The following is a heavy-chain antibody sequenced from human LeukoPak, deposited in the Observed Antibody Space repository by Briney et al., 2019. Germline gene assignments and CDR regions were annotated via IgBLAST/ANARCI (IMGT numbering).Heavy chain of an antibody. Sequence: SATLSLTCAVYGGSFSGYYWSWIRQPPGKGLEWIGYIYYSGSTNYNPSLKSRVTISVDTSKNQFSLKLSSVTAADTAVYYCARVTYSIFDYWGQGTLVTVSS. CDR2: IYYSGST. CDR1: GGSFSGYY. D-gene: IGHD2-21*01. CDR3: ARVTYSIFDY. J-gene: IGHJ4*02. V-gene: IGHV4-34*11.